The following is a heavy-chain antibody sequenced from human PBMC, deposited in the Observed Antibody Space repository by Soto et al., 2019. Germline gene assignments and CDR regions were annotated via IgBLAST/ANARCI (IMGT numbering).Heavy chain of an antibody. J-gene: IGHJ4*02. CDR1: GFSLSTTGVG. CDR2: IFWDDDK. CDR3: ASSTGYRIFDC. D-gene: IGHD3-9*01. V-gene: IGHV2-5*02. Sequence: QITLKESGPTLVKPTQTLTLTCTFSGFSLSTTGVGVGWIRQPPGKALEWLALIFWDDDKRYSPSLKSRLTITKDTAKNQVVLTMTNMDPVDTATYYCASSTGYRIFDCWGQGTLVAVSS.